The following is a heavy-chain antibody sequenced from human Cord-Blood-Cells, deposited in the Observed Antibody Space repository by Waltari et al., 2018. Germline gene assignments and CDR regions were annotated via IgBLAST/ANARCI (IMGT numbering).Heavy chain of an antibody. V-gene: IGHV4-34*01. CDR3: ARGRTVTNRYFDY. CDR2: INHSGST. CDR1: GGSFSGYY. Sequence: QVQLQQWGAGLLKPSETLSLTCAVYGGSFSGYYWSWIRPPPGKGLEWIGEINHSGSTHYNPSLKSRVTISVDTSKNQFSLKLSSVTAADTAVYYCARGRTVTNRYFDYWGQGTLVTVSS. J-gene: IGHJ4*02. D-gene: IGHD4-17*01.